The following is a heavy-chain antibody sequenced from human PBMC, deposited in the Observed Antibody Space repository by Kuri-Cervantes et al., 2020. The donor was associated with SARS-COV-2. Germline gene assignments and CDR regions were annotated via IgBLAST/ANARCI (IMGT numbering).Heavy chain of an antibody. CDR2: ISTYNANA. D-gene: IGHD4-17*01. Sequence: ASVKVSCKASGYTFTTYGITWVRQAPGQGLEWMGWISTYNANADYAQKHQGRVTMTTDTSTSIAYMELRSLRSDDTAIYYCAGGFDYGDYPYYYGMDVWGQGTTVTVSS. CDR3: AGGFDYGDYPYYYGMDV. J-gene: IGHJ6*02. CDR1: GYTFTTYG. V-gene: IGHV1-18*04.